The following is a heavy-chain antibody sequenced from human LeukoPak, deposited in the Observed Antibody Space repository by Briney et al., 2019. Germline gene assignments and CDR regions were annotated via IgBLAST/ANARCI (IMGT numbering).Heavy chain of an antibody. D-gene: IGHD4-17*01. Sequence: ASVKVSCKASGYTFTIYGISWVRQAPGQGLEWMGWISAYNGNTNYAQKLQGRVTITTDTSTSTAYMELRSLRSDDTAVYYCARDDYGDYPWDYWGQGTLVTVSS. CDR3: ARDDYGDYPWDY. CDR2: ISAYNGNT. CDR1: GYTFTIYG. V-gene: IGHV1-18*01. J-gene: IGHJ4*02.